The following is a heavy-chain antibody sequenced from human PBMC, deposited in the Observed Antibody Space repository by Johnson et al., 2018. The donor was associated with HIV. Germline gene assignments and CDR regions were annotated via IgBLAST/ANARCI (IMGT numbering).Heavy chain of an antibody. CDR1: GFTFRNYA. J-gene: IGHJ3*02. V-gene: IGHV3-30*04. D-gene: IGHD2-15*01. CDR2: ISYDGSNK. CDR3: ARFDEGWTAFDI. Sequence: QVQLVESGGGVVQPGRSLRLSCAASGFTFRNYAMHWVRQAPGKGLEWVAVISYDGSNKYYADSVKGRFTISRDNSKNTLYLQMNSLRAEDTAVYYCARFDEGWTAFDIWGQGTMVTVSS.